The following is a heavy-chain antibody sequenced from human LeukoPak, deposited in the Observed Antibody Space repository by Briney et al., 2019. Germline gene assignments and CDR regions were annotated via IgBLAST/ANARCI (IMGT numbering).Heavy chain of an antibody. V-gene: IGHV3-30*18. D-gene: IGHD3-10*01. Sequence: RSLILSCAASGFTFSSYGMHGVRQAPGKGLEWVAVISYDGSNKYYADSVKGRFTISRDNSKNTLYLQMNSLRAEDTAVYYCAKDSETLWFGELLRGRNWFDPWGQGTLVTVSS. J-gene: IGHJ5*02. CDR3: AKDSETLWFGELLRGRNWFDP. CDR1: GFTFSSYG. CDR2: ISYDGSNK.